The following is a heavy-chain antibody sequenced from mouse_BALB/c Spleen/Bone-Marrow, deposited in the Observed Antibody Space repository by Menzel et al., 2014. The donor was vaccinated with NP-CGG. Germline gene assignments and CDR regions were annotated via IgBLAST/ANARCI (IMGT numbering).Heavy chain of an antibody. J-gene: IGHJ2*01. CDR1: GYTFTSYW. D-gene: IGHD2-14*01. CDR2: INPNTGYT. CDR3: ARHYRYYFDY. Sequence: LVESGAELAKPGASVKMSCKASGYTFTSYWMHWVKQRPGQGLEWIGYINPNTGYTEYNQKFKDKATLTADKSSSTAYMQLSSLTSEDSAVYYCARHYRYYFDYWGQGTTLTVSS. V-gene: IGHV1-7*01.